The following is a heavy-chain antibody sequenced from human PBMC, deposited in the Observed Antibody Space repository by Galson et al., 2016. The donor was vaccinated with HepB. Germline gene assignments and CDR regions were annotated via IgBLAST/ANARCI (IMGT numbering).Heavy chain of an antibody. V-gene: IGHV3-74*01. J-gene: IGHJ5*02. Sequence: SLRLSCAASGFTFSSYWMHWVRQAPGKGLVWVSRINTDGSSTSYADSVKGRFTISRDNAKNTLYLQMNSLRAADTAVYYCARELYRVAGGDDSSDYYLNWFDPWGQGTLVTVSS. CDR2: INTDGSST. D-gene: IGHD4-11*01. CDR3: ARELYRVAGGDDSSDYYLNWFDP. CDR1: GFTFSSYW.